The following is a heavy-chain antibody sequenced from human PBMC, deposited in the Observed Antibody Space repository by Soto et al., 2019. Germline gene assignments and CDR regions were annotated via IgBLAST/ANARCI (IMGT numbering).Heavy chain of an antibody. CDR3: AKVLDLYYYYYGMDV. Sequence: GESLKISCAASGFTFDDYAMHWVRQAPGKGLEWVSLISGDGGSTHYADSVKGRFTISRDNSKNSLYLQMNSLRTEDTALYYCAKVLDLYYYYYGMDVWGQGTTVTVSS. V-gene: IGHV3-43*02. J-gene: IGHJ6*02. CDR2: ISGDGGST. CDR1: GFTFDDYA.